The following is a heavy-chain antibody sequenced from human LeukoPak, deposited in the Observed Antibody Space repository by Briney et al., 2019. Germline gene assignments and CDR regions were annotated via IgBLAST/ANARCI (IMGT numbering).Heavy chain of an antibody. CDR2: IYNSGST. Sequence: SETLSLTCTVPGGSISSSSYYWGWIRQPPGKGLEWIGSIYNSGSTYYNPSLKSRVTISVDTSKNQFSLKLSSVTAADTAVYYCARGLDYGDYVPSYYYYMDVWGKGTTVTVSS. D-gene: IGHD4-17*01. V-gene: IGHV4-39*07. CDR1: GGSISSSSYY. J-gene: IGHJ6*03. CDR3: ARGLDYGDYVPSYYYYMDV.